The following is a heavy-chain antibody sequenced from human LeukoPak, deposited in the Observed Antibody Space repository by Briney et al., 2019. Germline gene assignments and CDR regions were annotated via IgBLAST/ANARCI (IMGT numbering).Heavy chain of an antibody. D-gene: IGHD3-22*01. CDR2: INPSGDNT. J-gene: IGHJ4*02. CDR3: ATSLSPLYDSSGYYYPFDY. Sequence: ASVKVSCKASGYTFTGYYMHWVRQAPGQGLEWMGIINPSGDNTWYAQKFQGRVTMTRDMATSTDYMEVSSLRSEDTAVYYCATSLSPLYDSSGYYYPFDYWGQGTLVTVSS. V-gene: IGHV1-46*01. CDR1: GYTFTGYY.